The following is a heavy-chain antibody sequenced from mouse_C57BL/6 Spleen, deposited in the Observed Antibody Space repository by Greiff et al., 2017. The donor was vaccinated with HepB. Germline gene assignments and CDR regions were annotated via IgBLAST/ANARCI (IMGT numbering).Heavy chain of an antibody. J-gene: IGHJ1*03. CDR1: GYTFTDYY. CDR3: ARWNLLGDFDV. Sequence: VQLQQSGAELVRPGASVKLSCKASGYTFTDYYINWVKQRPGQGLEWIARIYPGSGNTYYNEKFKGKATLTAEKSSSTAYMQLRSLTSEDSAVYCCARWNLLGDFDVWGTGTTVTVSS. V-gene: IGHV1-76*01. D-gene: IGHD3-3*01. CDR2: IYPGSGNT.